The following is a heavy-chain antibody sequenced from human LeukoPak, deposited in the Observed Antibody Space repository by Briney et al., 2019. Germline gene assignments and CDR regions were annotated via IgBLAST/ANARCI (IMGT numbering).Heavy chain of an antibody. CDR3: AKGATFKYQLLDWFDP. CDR2: ISGSGGST. Sequence: GGSLRLSCAASGFTFSSYAMSWVRQAPGKGLEWVSAISGSGGSTYYADSVKGRFTISRDNSKNTLYLQMNSLRAEDTAVYYCAKGATFKYQLLDWFDPWGQGTLVTVSS. V-gene: IGHV3-23*01. CDR1: GFTFSSYA. J-gene: IGHJ5*02. D-gene: IGHD2-2*01.